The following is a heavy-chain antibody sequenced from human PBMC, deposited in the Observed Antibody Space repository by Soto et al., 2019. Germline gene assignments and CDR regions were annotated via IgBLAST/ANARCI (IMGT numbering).Heavy chain of an antibody. V-gene: IGHV6-1*01. CDR3: ARDSTDIVVVVAATYGAFDI. J-gene: IGHJ3*02. D-gene: IGHD2-15*01. CDR2: TYYRSKWYN. Sequence: QSQTLSLTCAISGDSVSSNSAAWNWIRQSPSRGLEWLGRTYYRSKWYNDYAVSVKSRITINPDTSKNQFSLQLNSVTPEDTAVYYCARDSTDIVVVVAATYGAFDIWGQGTMVTVSS. CDR1: GDSVSSNSAA.